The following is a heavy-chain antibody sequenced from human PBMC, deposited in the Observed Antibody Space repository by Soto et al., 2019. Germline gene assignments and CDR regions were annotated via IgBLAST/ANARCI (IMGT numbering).Heavy chain of an antibody. D-gene: IGHD2-8*02. CDR3: ARDTWTGYVDS. V-gene: IGHV4-30-4*01. CDR1: GGSISSDDCF. J-gene: IGHJ4*02. CDR2: IYYSGNT. Sequence: SETLSLTCTVSGGSISSDDCFWSWVRQPPGRGLEWIGNIYYSGNTNYNPALKSRVIISIDTSKNQLFLKLNSMTAADTAVYYCARDTWTGYVDSWGQGTLVTVSS.